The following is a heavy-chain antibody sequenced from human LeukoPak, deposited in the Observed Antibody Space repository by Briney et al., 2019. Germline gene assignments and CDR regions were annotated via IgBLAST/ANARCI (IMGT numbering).Heavy chain of an antibody. V-gene: IGHV3-48*01. CDR1: GFNFIDYS. D-gene: IGHD1-1*01. CDR3: AREPPTGPTPRGYMDV. J-gene: IGHJ6*03. CDR2: IGISSGNT. Sequence: PGGSLRLSCAASGFNFIDYSMNWVRQAPGKGLEWISYIGISSGNTKYADSVKGRFTISRDKARNSLYLQMNSLRVEDTAVYYCAREPPTGPTPRGYMDVWGKGTTVTVSS.